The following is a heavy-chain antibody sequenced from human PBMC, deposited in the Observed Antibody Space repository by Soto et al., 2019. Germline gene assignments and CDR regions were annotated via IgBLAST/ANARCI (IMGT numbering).Heavy chain of an antibody. CDR2: VAYDGDKK. CDR1: GFTFSNYD. Sequence: QVQVLESGGGVVQPGKSLRLSCAASGFTFSNYDMHWARQARGKGLEWVAVVAYDGDKKYYADSVKGRFTISRDNSKNMVYLQMNSLTAEDTAVYYCAKGLGASGGYDFILGSWGQGTLVTVSS. CDR3: AKGLGASGGYDFILGS. V-gene: IGHV3-30*18. J-gene: IGHJ5*02. D-gene: IGHD5-12*01.